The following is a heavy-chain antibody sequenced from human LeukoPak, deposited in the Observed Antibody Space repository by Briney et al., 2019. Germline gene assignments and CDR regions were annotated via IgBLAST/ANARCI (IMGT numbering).Heavy chain of an antibody. CDR2: IYYSGST. V-gene: IGHV4-59*08. Sequence: GSLRLSCAASGFTVSSNYMSWIRQPPGKGLEWIGYIYYSGSTNYNPSLKSRVTISVDTSKNQFSLKLSSVTAADTAVYYCARLTYYYDSSGYFEYYFDYWGQGTLVTVSS. CDR1: GFTVSSNY. J-gene: IGHJ4*02. CDR3: ARLTYYYDSSGYFEYYFDY. D-gene: IGHD3-22*01.